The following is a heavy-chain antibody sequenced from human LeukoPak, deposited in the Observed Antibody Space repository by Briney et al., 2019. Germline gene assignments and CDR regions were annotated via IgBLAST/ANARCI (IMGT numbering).Heavy chain of an antibody. V-gene: IGHV3-23*01. CDR1: GFTFSSYA. CDR3: AKDRRYYDSSGLYDY. CDR2: ISGSGGST. J-gene: IGHJ4*02. Sequence: SLRLSCAAXGFTFSSYAMSWVRQAPGKGLEWVSAISGSGGSTYYADSVKGRFTISRDNSKNTLYLQMNSLRAEDTAVYYCAKDRRYYDSSGLYDYWGQGTLVTVSS. D-gene: IGHD3-22*01.